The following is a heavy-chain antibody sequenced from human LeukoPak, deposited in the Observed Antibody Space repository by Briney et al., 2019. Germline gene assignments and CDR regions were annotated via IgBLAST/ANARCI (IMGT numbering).Heavy chain of an antibody. J-gene: IGHJ4*02. D-gene: IGHD6-25*01. V-gene: IGHV3-21*01. Sequence: GGSLRLSFSASGFTFSSYSMNWVRQAPGKGLEWVSSISSSSSYIYYADSVKGRFTITRDNAKNSLYLQMSSLRAEDTAVYYCARDGSGFFDYWGQGTLVIVSS. CDR3: ARDGSGFFDY. CDR2: ISSSSSYI. CDR1: GFTFSSYS.